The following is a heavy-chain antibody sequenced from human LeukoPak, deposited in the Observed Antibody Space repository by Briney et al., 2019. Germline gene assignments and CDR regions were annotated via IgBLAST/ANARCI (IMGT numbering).Heavy chain of an antibody. V-gene: IGHV1-8*03. J-gene: IGHJ4*02. CDR2: MNPNSGNT. CDR1: GYTFTSYD. Sequence: ASVKVSCKASGYTFTSYDINWVRQATGQGLEWMGWMNPNSGNTGYAQKFQGRVTITRNTSISTAYMELSSLRSEDTAVYYCARARMVRGVIMLGYWGQGTLVTVSS. D-gene: IGHD3-10*01. CDR3: ARARMVRGVIMLGY.